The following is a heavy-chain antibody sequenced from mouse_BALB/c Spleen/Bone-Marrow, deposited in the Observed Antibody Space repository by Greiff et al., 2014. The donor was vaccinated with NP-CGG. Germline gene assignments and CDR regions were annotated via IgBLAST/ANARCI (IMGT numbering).Heavy chain of an antibody. D-gene: IGHD4-1*02. CDR1: GFSLTNYG. V-gene: IGHV2-9*02. CDR2: IWAGGST. J-gene: IGHJ4*01. Sequence: VQLQQSGPGLVAPSQSLSITCTVSGFSLTNYGIHWVRQPPGKGLEWLGVIWAGGSTNYNSALMSRLSITKDNSKSQVFLKMNGLQTDDTAMYYCASTGAGAMDYWGQGTSVTVSS. CDR3: ASTGAGAMDY.